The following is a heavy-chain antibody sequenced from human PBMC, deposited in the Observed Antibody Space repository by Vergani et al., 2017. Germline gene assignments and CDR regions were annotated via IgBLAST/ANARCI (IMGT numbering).Heavy chain of an antibody. V-gene: IGHV4-34*01. CDR3: ARVNTETNGHLYYYYYMDV. CDR1: GGSFTSYH. Sequence: QVQLQQWGGGLLKPSETLSLTCVVNGGSFTSYHWTWIRQSPGEGLGWVGDIDHTGRPDYNPPLKSRLTMSVDKSRNQFSLTLNSVTATDTAIYFCARVNTETNGHLYYYYYMDVWGQGTAVTVS. D-gene: IGHD4-11*01. CDR2: IDHTGRP. J-gene: IGHJ6*03.